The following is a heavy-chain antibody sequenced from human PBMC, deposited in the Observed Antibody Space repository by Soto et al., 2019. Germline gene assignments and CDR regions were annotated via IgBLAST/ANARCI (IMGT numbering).Heavy chain of an antibody. CDR2: ITGSGDTT. V-gene: IGHV3-23*01. Sequence: GGSLRLSCAASGFTFSNYAMSWVRQAPGQGLEWVSAITGSGDTTYYADSVKGRFTISRDNSKNTLYLQMNSLRVEDTAVYYCAKAQYYGSGSYYWYRYWGQGTLVTVSS. J-gene: IGHJ4*02. CDR1: GFTFSNYA. D-gene: IGHD3-10*01. CDR3: AKAQYYGSGSYYWYRY.